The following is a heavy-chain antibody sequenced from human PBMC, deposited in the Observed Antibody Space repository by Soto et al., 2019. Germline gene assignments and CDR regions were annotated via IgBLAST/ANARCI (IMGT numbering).Heavy chain of an antibody. Sequence: QVQLVQSGAEVKSPGTSVTLSCQTSGYTFAHYYIHWVRQAPGQGLEYMGIIDPRTGTSGTSTSPQSVQGRLSITSDASTSTVYMELNTLRYEDTATYYCARLSRITFIVDWGQGTLVTVSS. V-gene: IGHV1-46*04. CDR1: GYTFAHYY. CDR3: ARLSRITFIVD. CDR2: IDPRTGTSGTS. J-gene: IGHJ4*02. D-gene: IGHD3-16*02.